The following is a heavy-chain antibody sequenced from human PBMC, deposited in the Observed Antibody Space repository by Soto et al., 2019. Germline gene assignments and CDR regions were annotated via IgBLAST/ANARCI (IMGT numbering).Heavy chain of an antibody. CDR3: ARQNSSNNYCGLDV. CDR2: TYYRSKWYK. CDR1: GDSVSSNSAA. J-gene: IGHJ6*02. Sequence: PSQTLSLTCAISGDSVSSNSAAWNWIRQSPSRGLEWLGRTYYRSKWYKDYAVSVNSRITINPDTSKNQLSLQLNSVIPEDTVVYYCARQNSSNNYCGLDVGGQGTTVTVSS. D-gene: IGHD1-7*01. V-gene: IGHV6-1*01.